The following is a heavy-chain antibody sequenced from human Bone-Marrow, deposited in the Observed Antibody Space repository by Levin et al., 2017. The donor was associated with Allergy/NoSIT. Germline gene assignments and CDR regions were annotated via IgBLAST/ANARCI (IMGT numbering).Heavy chain of an antibody. CDR2: IYYSGST. D-gene: IGHD3-16*01. V-gene: IGHV4-59*02. CDR1: GPSVSAYY. Sequence: KSSETLSLTCTVSGPSVSAYYWSWIRQPPGKGLEWIGYIYYSGSTNYNPSLESRVTISVDTSMNQFSLRLSSVTAADTAVYYCAGGSQTFYPIDYWGQGTLVTVSS. CDR3: AGGSQTFYPIDY. J-gene: IGHJ4*02.